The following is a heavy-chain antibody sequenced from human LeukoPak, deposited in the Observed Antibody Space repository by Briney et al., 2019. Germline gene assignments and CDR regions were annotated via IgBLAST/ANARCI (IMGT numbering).Heavy chain of an antibody. CDR2: IIPSFGIP. V-gene: IGHV1-69*10. Sequence: SVKVSCKAPGDAFNSHTINWVRQAPGQGLEWVGSIIPSFGIPSYAQKFKGRVTISADTSTTTAFMDLTSLRSEDTAVYYCARDFWGTMVRAASMDVWGQGTTVTVSS. J-gene: IGHJ6*02. D-gene: IGHD3-10*01. CDR3: ARDFWGTMVRAASMDV. CDR1: GDAFNSHT.